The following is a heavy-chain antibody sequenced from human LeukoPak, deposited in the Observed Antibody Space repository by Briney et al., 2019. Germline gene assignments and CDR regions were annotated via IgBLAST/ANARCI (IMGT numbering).Heavy chain of an antibody. CDR2: IYYSGST. J-gene: IGHJ6*03. CDR3: AREALDLGYCSSTSCYGQEYYYYMDV. CDR1: GGSISSYY. V-gene: IGHV4-59*01. D-gene: IGHD2-2*01. Sequence: PSETLSLTCTVSGGSISSYYWSWIRQPPGKGLEWIGYIYYSGSTNYNPSLKSRVTISVDTSKNQFSLKLSSVTAADTAVYYCAREALDLGYCSSTSCYGQEYYYYMDVWGKGTTVTISS.